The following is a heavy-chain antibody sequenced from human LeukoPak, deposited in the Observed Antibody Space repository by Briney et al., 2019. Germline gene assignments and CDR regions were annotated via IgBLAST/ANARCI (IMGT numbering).Heavy chain of an antibody. CDR1: GFPFSTYS. J-gene: IGHJ5*02. Sequence: GGSLRLSCAASGFPFSTYSMNWVRQAPGKGLEWVSSISRISNYIYADSVKGRFTISRDNAKNSLFLQMNSLRAEDTAVYYCARETVIVGAAPWGQGTLVTVSS. CDR2: ISRISNYI. D-gene: IGHD1-26*01. V-gene: IGHV3-21*01. CDR3: ARETVIVGAAP.